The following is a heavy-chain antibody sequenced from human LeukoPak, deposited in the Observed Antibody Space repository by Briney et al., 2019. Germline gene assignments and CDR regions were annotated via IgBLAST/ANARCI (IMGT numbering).Heavy chain of an antibody. V-gene: IGHV3-11*01. J-gene: IGHJ4*02. D-gene: IGHD4-23*01. CDR1: GFTFSDYF. CDR2: ITSSGSTK. Sequence: GGSLRLSCAASGFTFSDYFMSWIRQAPGKGLEWVSYITSSGSTKFYADSVKGRFTISRDNAKNSLYLQMNSLRAEDTAVYYCARAPSGNSGGYWGQGTLVTVSS. CDR3: ARAPSGNSGGY.